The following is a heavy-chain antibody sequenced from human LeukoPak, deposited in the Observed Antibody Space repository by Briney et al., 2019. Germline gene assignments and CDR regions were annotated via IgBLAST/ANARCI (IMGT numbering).Heavy chain of an antibody. CDR1: GITLSNYG. Sequence: PGGSLRLSCAVSGITLSNYGMSWVRQAPGKGLEWVAGISGGGGSTNYADSVKGRFTISRDNPKNTLYLQMNSLTVEDTAVYFCAKRGVVIRVILVGFHKEAYYFDSWGQGALVTVSS. CDR3: AKRGVVIRVILVGFHKEAYYFDS. CDR2: ISGGGGST. V-gene: IGHV3-23*01. D-gene: IGHD3-22*01. J-gene: IGHJ4*02.